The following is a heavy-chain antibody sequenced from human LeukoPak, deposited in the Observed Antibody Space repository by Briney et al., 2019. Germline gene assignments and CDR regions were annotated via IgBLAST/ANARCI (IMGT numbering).Heavy chain of an antibody. V-gene: IGHV3-30-3*01. J-gene: IGHJ5*02. CDR1: GFTFSSYA. D-gene: IGHD3-3*01. CDR2: ISYDGSNK. CDR3: AREDFWSGYYNWFDP. Sequence: GGSLRLSCAASGFTFSSYAMHWVRQAPGKGLEWVAVISYDGSNKYYADSVKGRFTISRDNSKNTLYLQMNSLRAEDTAVYYCAREDFWSGYYNWFDPWGQGTLVTVSS.